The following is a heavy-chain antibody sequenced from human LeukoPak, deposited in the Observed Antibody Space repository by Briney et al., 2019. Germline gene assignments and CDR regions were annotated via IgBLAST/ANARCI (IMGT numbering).Heavy chain of an antibody. D-gene: IGHD5-18*01. CDR2: INPNSGGT. CDR1: GYTFTGYY. V-gene: IGHV1-2*02. J-gene: IGHJ3*02. CDR3: ARAWIQLWGGWGAFDI. Sequence: ASVKVSCKASGYTFTGYYMHWVRQDPGQGLEWMGWINPNSGGTNYAQKFQGRVTMTRDTSISTAYMELSRLRSDDTAVYYCARAWIQLWGGWGAFDIWGQGTMVTVSS.